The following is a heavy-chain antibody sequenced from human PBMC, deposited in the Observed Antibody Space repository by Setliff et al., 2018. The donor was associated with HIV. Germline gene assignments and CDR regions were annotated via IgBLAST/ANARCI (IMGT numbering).Heavy chain of an antibody. V-gene: IGHV5-51*01. Sequence: PGESLKISCKASGYTFTNYWIGWVRQMPGKGLELMGMIYPGDTRYSPSLQGQVTISADNFITTAYLQWSNLKASDTAMYYCARGTTSSIYFDYWGEGTLVTVSS. J-gene: IGHJ4*02. CDR2: IYPGDT. CDR1: GYTFTNYW. D-gene: IGHD1-1*01. CDR3: ARGTTSSIYFDY.